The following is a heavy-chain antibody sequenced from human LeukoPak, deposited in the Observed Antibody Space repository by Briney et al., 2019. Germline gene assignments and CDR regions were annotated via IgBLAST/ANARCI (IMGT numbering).Heavy chain of an antibody. CDR3: ARVLYYDSSGYYYTVAFDI. Sequence: GASVNVSCKASGYTFAGYYMHWVRQAPGQGLEWMGWINPNSGGTNDAQKFQGRVTMTRDTSISTAYMELSRLRSDDTAVYYCARVLYYDSSGYYYTVAFDIWGHGTMVTVSS. CDR2: INPNSGGT. CDR1: GYTFAGYY. D-gene: IGHD3-22*01. V-gene: IGHV1-2*02. J-gene: IGHJ3*02.